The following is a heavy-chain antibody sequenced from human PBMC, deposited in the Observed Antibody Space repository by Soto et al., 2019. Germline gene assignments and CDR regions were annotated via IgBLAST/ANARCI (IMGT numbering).Heavy chain of an antibody. CDR3: ATFSDV. CDR2: IDPSDSYT. J-gene: IGHJ6*02. CDR1: GYNFTNYL. Sequence: GESLKISCKGSGYNFTNYLIIWVRQMPGKGLEWMGRIDPSDSYTKYSPSLQGHVTISADKSIGTAYLQWSRLKASDTAMYYCATFSDVWGQGTTVTVS. V-gene: IGHV5-10-1*01.